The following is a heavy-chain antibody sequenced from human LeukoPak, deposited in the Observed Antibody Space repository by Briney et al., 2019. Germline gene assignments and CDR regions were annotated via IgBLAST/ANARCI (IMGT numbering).Heavy chain of an antibody. Sequence: GGSLRLSCAPSGFTLSSYWMHWVRQAPGKGRVWVSCINRDGSSTSYGDSVKGRFTIPRHNAKHTLYLQMNSLRAQDTAVYYCARNKPSSTAARFDYWGQGSLLTVSS. CDR2: INRDGSST. J-gene: IGHJ4*02. D-gene: IGHD6-6*01. CDR1: GFTLSSYW. CDR3: ARNKPSSTAARFDY. V-gene: IGHV3-74*01.